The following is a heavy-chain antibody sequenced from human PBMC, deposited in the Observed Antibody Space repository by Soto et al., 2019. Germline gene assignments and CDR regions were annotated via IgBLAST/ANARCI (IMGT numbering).Heavy chain of an antibody. V-gene: IGHV3-23*04. Sequence: EVQLVESGGGLVQPGGSLRLSCAASGFTFSSYAMSWVRQAPGKGLEWVSAISGSGGSTYYADSVKGRFTISRDNSKNTLYLQMNSLRAEDTAVYYCAKTISGMVINRYYYGMDVWGQWTTVTVSS. D-gene: IGHD3-3*01. CDR3: AKTISGMVINRYYYGMDV. CDR2: ISGSGGST. J-gene: IGHJ6*02. CDR1: GFTFSSYA.